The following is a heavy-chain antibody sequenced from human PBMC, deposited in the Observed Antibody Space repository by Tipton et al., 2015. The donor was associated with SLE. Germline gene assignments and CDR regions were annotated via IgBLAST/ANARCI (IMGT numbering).Heavy chain of an antibody. D-gene: IGHD2-2*01. CDR1: GFTFGDYA. J-gene: IGHJ3*02. CDR3: TRAAPYCSSTSCSRENAFDI. Sequence: SLRLSCTASGFTFGDYAMSWFRQAPGKGLEWVGFIRSKAYGGTTEYAASVKGRFTISRDDSKSIAYLQMNSLKTEDTAVYYCTRAAPYCSSTSCSRENAFDIWGQGTMVTVSS. CDR2: IRSKAYGGTT. V-gene: IGHV3-49*03.